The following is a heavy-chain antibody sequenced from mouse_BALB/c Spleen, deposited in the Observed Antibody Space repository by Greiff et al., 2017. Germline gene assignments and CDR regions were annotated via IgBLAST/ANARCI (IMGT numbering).Heavy chain of an antibody. J-gene: IGHJ4*01. CDR3: GRSDGNPYYYAMDY. D-gene: IGHD2-1*01. CDR2: INPYNGDT. CDR1: GYSFTGYF. V-gene: IGHV1-37*01. Sequence: VHVKQSGPELVKPGASVKISCKASGYSFTGYFMNWVKQSHGKSLEWIGRINPYNGDTFYNQKFKGKATLTVDKSSSTAHMELLSLTSEDSAVYYCGRSDGNPYYYAMDYWGQGTSVTVSS.